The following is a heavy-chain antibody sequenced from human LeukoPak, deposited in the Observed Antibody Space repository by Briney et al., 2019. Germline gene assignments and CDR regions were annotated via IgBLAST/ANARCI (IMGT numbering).Heavy chain of an antibody. V-gene: IGHV4-39*01. Sequence: SETLSLTCTVSGGSISSSSYYWGWIRQPPGKGLEWIGSIYYSGSTSYNPSLKSRVTISVDTSKNQFSLKLSSVTAADTAVYYCVRGVTLIVVVIHDWYFDLWGRGTVFTVSS. CDR2: IYYSGST. D-gene: IGHD3-22*01. CDR3: VRGVTLIVVVIHDWYFDL. CDR1: GGSISSSSYY. J-gene: IGHJ2*01.